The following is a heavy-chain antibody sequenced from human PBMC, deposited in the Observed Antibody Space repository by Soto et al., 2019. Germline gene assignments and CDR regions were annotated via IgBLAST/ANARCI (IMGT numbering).Heavy chain of an antibody. CDR3: EREARCGYSGIFEY. CDR2: MYSDGRT. Sequence: SETLSLTCTVSSGSISTYSWSLIRQPSWQGLEWIGRMYSDGRTTYNPSLKSRVTMSVDTSRSQFSLRLNSVTAADTAVYYCEREARCGYSGIFEYWGQGTLVTAPQ. CDR1: SGSISTYS. J-gene: IGHJ4*02. D-gene: IGHD5-12*01. V-gene: IGHV4-4*07.